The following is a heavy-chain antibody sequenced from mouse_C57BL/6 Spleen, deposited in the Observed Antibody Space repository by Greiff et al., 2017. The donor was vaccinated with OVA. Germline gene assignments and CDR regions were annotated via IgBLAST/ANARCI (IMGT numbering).Heavy chain of an antibody. CDR1: GYTFTSYW. CDR3: ARGGSSYEYYFDY. CDR2: INPSNGGT. D-gene: IGHD1-1*01. V-gene: IGHV1-53*01. J-gene: IGHJ2*01. Sequence: QVQLKQPGTELVKPGASVKLSCKASGYTFTSYWMHWVKQRPGQGLEWIGNINPSNGGTNYNEKFKSKATLTVDKSSSTAYMQLSSLTSEDSAVYYCARGGSSYEYYFDYWGQGTTLTVSS.